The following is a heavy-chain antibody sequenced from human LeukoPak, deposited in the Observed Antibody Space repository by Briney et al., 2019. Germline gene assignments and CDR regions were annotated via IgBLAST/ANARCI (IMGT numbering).Heavy chain of an antibody. CDR2: ISTYDHDT. Sequence: ASVKVSFKASGYTFTNYGISWVRQAPGQGLEWMAWISTYDHDTNYAQKFRGRVTMTTDTSTSTAYMELRSLGSDDTAVYYCVRDYFCSGGTCDDCFDPWGQGTLVTVSS. J-gene: IGHJ5*02. CDR3: VRDYFCSGGTCDDCFDP. D-gene: IGHD2-15*01. CDR1: GYTFTNYG. V-gene: IGHV1-18*01.